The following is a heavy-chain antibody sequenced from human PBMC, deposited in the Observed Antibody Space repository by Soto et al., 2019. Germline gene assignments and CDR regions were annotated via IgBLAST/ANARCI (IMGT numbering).Heavy chain of an antibody. J-gene: IGHJ4*02. CDR2: INHSGST. CDR1: GGSFSPFY. V-gene: IGHV4-34*01. Sequence: QVQLQQWGAGLLKPSETLSLTCAGYGGSFSPFYWSWIRQPPGKGLEWIGEINHSGSTNYNPSLKSRVTISVDTSKNQFSLKLSSVTAADTAMFYCARGRDYWSQGTLVTVSS. CDR3: ARGRDY.